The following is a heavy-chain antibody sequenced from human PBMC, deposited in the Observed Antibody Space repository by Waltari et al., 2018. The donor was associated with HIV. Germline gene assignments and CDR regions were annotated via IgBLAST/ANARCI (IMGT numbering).Heavy chain of an antibody. CDR2: IKQDGREK. J-gene: IGHJ6*02. D-gene: IGHD2-2*02. CDR3: ASPSIRAGMDV. V-gene: IGHV3-7*01. Sequence: EVQLVVSGGGLVQLGGSLRPSCAASDFTCRNFWVSWVRQAPGKGLEWLANIKQDGREKYYVDSVKGRFTISRDNSKNSLYLQMNSLRAEDTAVYYCASPSIRAGMDVWGQGTTVTVSS. CDR1: DFTCRNFW.